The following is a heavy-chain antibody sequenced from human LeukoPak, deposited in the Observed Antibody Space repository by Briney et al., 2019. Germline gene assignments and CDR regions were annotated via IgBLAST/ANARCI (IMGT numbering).Heavy chain of an antibody. J-gene: IGHJ4*02. Sequence: PGGSLRLSCAASGFPFSSYWMSWVRQAPGKGLEWVANIKQDGSDKYYVDAVKGRFTISRDNAKNLLYLQLNSLRADDTAVYYCARLTGTTGFDYWGQGTLVTVSS. CDR2: IKQDGSDK. CDR3: ARLTGTTGFDY. V-gene: IGHV3-7*01. CDR1: GFPFSSYW. D-gene: IGHD1-1*01.